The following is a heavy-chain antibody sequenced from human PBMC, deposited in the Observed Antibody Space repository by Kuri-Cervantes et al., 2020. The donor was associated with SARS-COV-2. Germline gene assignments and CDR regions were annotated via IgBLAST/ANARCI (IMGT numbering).Heavy chain of an antibody. Sequence: SGPTLVKPTQTLTLTCTFSGFSLSTSGMCVSWIRQPPGKALEWLALIDWDDDKYYGTSLKTRLTISKDTSKNQVVLTMTNMDPVDTATYYCAHTFLPYYYYGMDVWGQGTTVTVSS. CDR1: GFSLSTSGMC. J-gene: IGHJ6*02. V-gene: IGHV2-70*12. CDR3: AHTFLPYYYYGMDV. CDR2: IDWDDDK. D-gene: IGHD2/OR15-2a*01.